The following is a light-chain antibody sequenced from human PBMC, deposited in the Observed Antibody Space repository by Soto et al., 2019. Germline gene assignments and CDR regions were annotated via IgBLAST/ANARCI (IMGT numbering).Light chain of an antibody. CDR3: QQRSNWPA. CDR1: QSVSSS. J-gene: IGKJ4*01. CDR2: DAS. V-gene: IGKV3-11*01. Sequence: EIVLTQSPATLSLSPGERATLSCRASQSVSSSVAWYQHKPGQAPRLLIYDASARATGIPARFRGSGSGTDFTLTIPSLEPEDFAVYYCQQRSNWPAFGGGTKVEIK.